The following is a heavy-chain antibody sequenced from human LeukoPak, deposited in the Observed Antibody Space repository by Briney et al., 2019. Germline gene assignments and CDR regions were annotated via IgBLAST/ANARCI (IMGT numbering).Heavy chain of an antibody. CDR3: ARMVGLVSDF. J-gene: IGHJ4*02. Sequence: SQTLSLTCAISGDSVSSNSAAWSWIRQSPSRGLEWLGRTYYRSKWHSYYAPSVKSRITINPDTSKNQFFLQLKSVTPEDTAVYYCARMVGLVSDFWGQGTLVTVSS. CDR1: GDSVSSNSAA. D-gene: IGHD3-10*01. CDR2: TYYRSKWHS. V-gene: IGHV6-1*01.